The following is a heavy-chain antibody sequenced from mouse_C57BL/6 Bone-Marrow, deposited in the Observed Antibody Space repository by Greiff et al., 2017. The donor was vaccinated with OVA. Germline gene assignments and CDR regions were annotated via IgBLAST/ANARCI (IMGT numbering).Heavy chain of an antibody. J-gene: IGHJ4*01. CDR1: GYTFTSYW. D-gene: IGHD1-1*01. Sequence: LVEPGASVKLSCKASGYTFTSYWMHWVKQRPGQGLEWIGNINPSIGGTNYNEKFKSKATLTVDKSSSTAYMQLSSLTSEDSAVYYCARYLYGSREDYWGQGTSVTVSS. V-gene: IGHV1-53*01. CDR2: INPSIGGT. CDR3: ARYLYGSREDY.